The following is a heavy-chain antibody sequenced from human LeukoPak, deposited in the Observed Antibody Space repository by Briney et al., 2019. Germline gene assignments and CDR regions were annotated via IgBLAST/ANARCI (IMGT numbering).Heavy chain of an antibody. CDR1: GFTFITYT. J-gene: IGHJ4*02. Sequence: PGGSLRLSCAASGFTFITYTMHWVRQAPGKGLESVSYISSSSSTIYYADSVKGRFTISRDNAKNSLYLQMNSLRAEDTALYYCAREASLSGCYFDYWGQGTLVTVSS. D-gene: IGHD5-12*01. CDR2: ISSSSSTI. CDR3: AREASLSGCYFDY. V-gene: IGHV3-48*01.